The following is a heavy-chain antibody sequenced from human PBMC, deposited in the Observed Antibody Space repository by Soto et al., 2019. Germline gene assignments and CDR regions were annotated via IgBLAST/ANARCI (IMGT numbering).Heavy chain of an antibody. CDR3: ARYGYSSGWYLGTGMDV. V-gene: IGHV1-18*04. J-gene: IGHJ6*02. Sequence: QVQLVQSGAEVKKPGASLKVSCQASGYSFSDYGIAWVRQAPGQGLAWVGRLSTYNGNTNYAQKFQGRVTMTTDTSANTAYMELRSLRSDDTAMYYCARYGYSSGWYLGTGMDVWGQGTPVTVSS. D-gene: IGHD6-19*01. CDR2: LSTYNGNT. CDR1: GYSFSDYG.